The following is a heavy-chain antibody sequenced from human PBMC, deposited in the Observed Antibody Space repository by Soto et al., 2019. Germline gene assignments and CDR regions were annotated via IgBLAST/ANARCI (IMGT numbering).Heavy chain of an antibody. Sequence: PSETLSLTCTVSGGSITSGDYYWSWIRQPPGKGLEWIGYIYYSATTYYNPSPKCRLTISIDTSKNQFSLKLSSVTAADTAVYFCARGFRGVYFDFWGQGTLVTVS. J-gene: IGHJ4*02. CDR1: GGSITSGDYY. CDR2: IYYSATT. V-gene: IGHV4-30-4*01. CDR3: ARGFRGVYFDF. D-gene: IGHD3-10*01.